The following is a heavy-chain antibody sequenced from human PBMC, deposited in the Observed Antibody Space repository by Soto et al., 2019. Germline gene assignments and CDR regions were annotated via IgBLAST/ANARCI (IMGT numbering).Heavy chain of an antibody. CDR3: AKGGRQWLVTSDFNY. J-gene: IGHJ4*02. D-gene: IGHD6-19*01. CDR2: VSHDGRNT. V-gene: IGHV3-30*18. Sequence: VQLVESGGGVVQPGRSLRLSCAASGFTFSDYAMHWVRQAPGKGLEWVAVVSHDGRNTHYAVSVKGRFIISRDSSKNTVSLEMTSLRAEDTAVYYCAKGGRQWLVTSDFNYWGQGALVTVSS. CDR1: GFTFSDYA.